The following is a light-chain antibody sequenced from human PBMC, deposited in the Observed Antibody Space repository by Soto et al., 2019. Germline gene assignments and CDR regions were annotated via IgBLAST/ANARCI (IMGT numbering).Light chain of an antibody. Sequence: EIVLTQSPGNLSLSPGERATLSCRASQSVSSSYLAWYQQKPGQAPRLLIYGASSRATGIPDRFSGSGSGTDFTLTISRLEPEDFGVYYCQQYGSSPPFTFGPGTKVDIK. J-gene: IGKJ3*01. CDR2: GAS. V-gene: IGKV3-20*01. CDR1: QSVSSSY. CDR3: QQYGSSPPFT.